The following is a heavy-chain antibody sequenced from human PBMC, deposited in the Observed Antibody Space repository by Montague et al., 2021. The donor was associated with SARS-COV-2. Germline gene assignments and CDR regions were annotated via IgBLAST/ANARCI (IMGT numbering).Heavy chain of an antibody. CDR2: IYYSGST. D-gene: IGHD6-19*01. V-gene: IGHV4-61*05. CDR3: ARGSGWMGNAFDI. J-gene: IGHJ3*02. CDR1: GGSISSSSYY. Sequence: SETLSLTCTVSGGSISSSSYYWGWIRQPPGKGLEWIGYIYYSGSTNYNPSLKSRVTISVDTSKNQFSLKLSSVTAADTAVYYCARGSGWMGNAFDIWGQGTMVTVSS.